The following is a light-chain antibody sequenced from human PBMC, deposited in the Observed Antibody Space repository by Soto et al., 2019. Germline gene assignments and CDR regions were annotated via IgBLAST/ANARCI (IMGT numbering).Light chain of an antibody. V-gene: IGKV3-11*01. CDR3: QQRDNWPLT. CDR1: QSVSSY. J-gene: IGKJ4*01. Sequence: DIVLTQSPATLSLSPGERATLSCRASQSVSSYLAWYQQKPGQAPRLLIYDASKRATGIPARFSGSGSATDFTLTISSLEPEDLAVYYCQQRDNWPLTFGGGTKVEIK. CDR2: DAS.